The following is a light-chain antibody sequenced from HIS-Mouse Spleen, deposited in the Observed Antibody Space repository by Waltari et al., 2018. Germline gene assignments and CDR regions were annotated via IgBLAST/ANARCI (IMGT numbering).Light chain of an antibody. Sequence: DIQMTQSPSSLSASVGDRVTITCRASQGISNYLAWYQQKPGKVPKLLIYAASTLQSGVPSRFSGSGSGTDFTLTISSLQPEDVSTYYCQKYNSAPLITFGQGTRLEIK. V-gene: IGKV1-27*01. CDR1: QGISNY. J-gene: IGKJ5*01. CDR2: AAS. CDR3: QKYNSAPLIT.